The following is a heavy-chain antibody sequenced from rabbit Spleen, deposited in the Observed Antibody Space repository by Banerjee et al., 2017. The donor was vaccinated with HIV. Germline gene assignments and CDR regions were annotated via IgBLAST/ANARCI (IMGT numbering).Heavy chain of an antibody. CDR3: ARGYADSSGLPTYYFNL. J-gene: IGHJ4*01. D-gene: IGHD8-1*01. CDR2: IYNGDGST. V-gene: IGHV1S40*01. CDR1: GFSFSSTYW. Sequence: QSLEESGGDLVKPGASLTLTCTASGFSFSSTYWICWVRQAPGKRPEWIACIYNGDGSTYYASWAKGRFTISKTSSTTVTLQLNSLTAADTATYFCARGYADSSGLPTYYFNLWGPGTLVTVS.